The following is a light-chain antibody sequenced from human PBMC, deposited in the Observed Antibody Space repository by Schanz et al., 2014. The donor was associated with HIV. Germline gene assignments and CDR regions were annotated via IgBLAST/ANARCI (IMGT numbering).Light chain of an antibody. CDR1: QRLSSSY. Sequence: EIVLTQSPGSLSLSPGGRATLSCGASQRLSSSYLAWYQQKPGQAPRLLMYGASSRAAGIPDRFSASGSGSDFTLTITRVEAEDFAVYYCQQFDGSLYTFGRGTKLEIK. CDR3: QQFDGSLYT. V-gene: IGKV3-20*01. CDR2: GAS. J-gene: IGKJ2*01.